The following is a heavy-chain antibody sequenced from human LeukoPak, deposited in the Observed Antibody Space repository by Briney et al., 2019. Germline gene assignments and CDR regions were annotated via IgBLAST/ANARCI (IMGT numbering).Heavy chain of an antibody. V-gene: IGHV1-46*01. D-gene: IGHD3-22*01. Sequence: GASVKVSCKASGYTFTSYYMRWVRQAPGQGLEWMGIINPSGGTTTYAQKFRGRVTMTRDMSTSTVYMELSSLRSEDTAMYYCARAYYYDSSAYYPEAYWGQGTLVTVSS. CDR2: INPSGGTT. CDR3: ARAYYYDSSAYYPEAY. CDR1: GYTFTSYY. J-gene: IGHJ4*02.